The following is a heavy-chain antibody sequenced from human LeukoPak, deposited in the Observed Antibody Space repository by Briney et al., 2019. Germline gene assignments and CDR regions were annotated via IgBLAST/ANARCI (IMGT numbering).Heavy chain of an antibody. CDR3: ARHRAEMATITDDTFDM. Sequence: SETLSLTCTVSGTSITPYSWSWIRQPPGKGLEWIGYIYTSGNTHQNPSLKSRVTMSLDASKNQFSLGLSSMTAADTAVYYCARHRAEMATITDDTFDMWGQGTMVTVSS. V-gene: IGHV4-4*09. J-gene: IGHJ3*02. CDR2: IYTSGNT. D-gene: IGHD5-24*01. CDR1: GTSITPYS.